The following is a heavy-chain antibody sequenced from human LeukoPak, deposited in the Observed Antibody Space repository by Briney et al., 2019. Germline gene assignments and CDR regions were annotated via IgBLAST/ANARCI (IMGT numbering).Heavy chain of an antibody. Sequence: GGCLRLSCAASGFTFSSYAMSWVRQAPGKGLEWVSAISGSGGSTYYADSVKGRFTISRDNSKNTLYLQMNSLRAEDTAVYYWAKDSSPVSSGYLPRRAYFDYWGQGTMVTVSS. CDR1: GFTFSSYA. D-gene: IGHD3-22*01. V-gene: IGHV3-23*01. J-gene: IGHJ4*02. CDR3: AKDSSPVSSGYLPRRAYFDY. CDR2: ISGSGGST.